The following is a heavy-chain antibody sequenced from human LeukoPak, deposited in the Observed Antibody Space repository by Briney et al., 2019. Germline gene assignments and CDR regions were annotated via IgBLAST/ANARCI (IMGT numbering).Heavy chain of an antibody. CDR1: GYTFTSYG. J-gene: IGHJ1*01. V-gene: IGHV1-18*04. CDR2: ISAYNGNT. Sequence: ASVKVSCKASGYTFTSYGISWVRQAPGQGLEWMGWISAYNGNTNYAQKPQGRVTMTTDTSTSTAYMELRSLRSDDTAVYYCARDQGGIAAAGTRYFQHWGQGTLVTVSS. D-gene: IGHD6-13*01. CDR3: ARDQGGIAAAGTRYFQH.